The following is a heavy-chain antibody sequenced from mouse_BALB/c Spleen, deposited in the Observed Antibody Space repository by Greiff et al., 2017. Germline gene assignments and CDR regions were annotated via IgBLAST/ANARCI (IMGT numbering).Heavy chain of an antibody. CDR2: IWSGGST. CDR1: GFSLTSYG. CDR3: ARYGNYRYAMDY. V-gene: IGHV2-2*02. J-gene: IGHJ4*01. D-gene: IGHD2-1*01. Sequence: QVHVKQSGPGLVQPSQSLSITCTVSGFSLTSYGVHWVRQSPGKGLEWLGVIWSGGSTDYNAAFISRLSISKDNSKSQVFFKMNSLQANDTAIYYCARYGNYRYAMDYWGQGTSVTVSS.